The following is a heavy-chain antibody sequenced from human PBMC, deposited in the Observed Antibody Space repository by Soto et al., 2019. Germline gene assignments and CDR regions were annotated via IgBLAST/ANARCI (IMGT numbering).Heavy chain of an antibody. CDR2: ISSSGSTI. V-gene: IGHV3-48*03. D-gene: IGHD6-6*01. CDR1: GFTFSSYE. J-gene: IGHJ3*02. CDR3: ATYSSSSSYAFDI. Sequence: PGGSLRLSCAASGFTFSSYEMNWVRQAPGKGLEWVSYISSSGSTIYYADSVKGRFTISRDNAKNSLYLQMNSLRAEDTAVYYCATYSSSSSYAFDIWGQGTMVTVSS.